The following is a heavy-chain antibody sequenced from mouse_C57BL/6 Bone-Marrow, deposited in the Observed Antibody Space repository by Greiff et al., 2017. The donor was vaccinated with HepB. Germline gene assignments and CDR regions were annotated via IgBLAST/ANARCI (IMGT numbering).Heavy chain of an antibody. CDR3: ARGDYGSSYFDY. V-gene: IGHV5-4*01. J-gene: IGHJ2*01. CDR1: GFTFSSYA. D-gene: IGHD1-1*01. CDR2: ISDGGSYT. Sequence: EVHLVESGGGLVKPGGSLKLSCAASGFTFSSYAMSWVRQTPEKRLEWVATISDGGSYTYYPDNVKGRFTISRDNAKNNLYLQMSHLKSEDTAMYYCARGDYGSSYFDYWGQGTTLTVSS.